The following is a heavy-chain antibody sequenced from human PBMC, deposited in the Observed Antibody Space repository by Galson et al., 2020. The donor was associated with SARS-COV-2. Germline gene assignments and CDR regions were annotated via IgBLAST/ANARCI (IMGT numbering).Heavy chain of an antibody. D-gene: IGHD6-19*01. Sequence: EGSLSLSCAASGFTFSSYAMHWVRQAPGKGLERVAVISYDGSNKYYADSVKGRFTISRDNSKNTLYLQMNSLRAEDTAVYYCARDGGTVAGYYWGQGTLVTVSS. CDR2: ISYDGSNK. V-gene: IGHV3-30-3*01. CDR3: ARDGGTVAGYY. J-gene: IGHJ4*02. CDR1: GFTFSSYA.